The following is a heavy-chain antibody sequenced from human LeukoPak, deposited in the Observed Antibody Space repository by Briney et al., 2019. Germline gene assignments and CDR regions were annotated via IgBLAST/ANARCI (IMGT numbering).Heavy chain of an antibody. CDR2: IYYSGST. CDR1: GGSISSSSYY. D-gene: IGHD6-13*01. V-gene: IGHV4-39*07. Sequence: SETLSLTCTVSGGSISSSSYYWGWIRQPPGKGLEWIGSIYYSGSTYYNPSLKSRVTISVDTSKNQFSLKLSSVTAADTAVYYCARGVSSSWIAYFDYWGQGTLVTVSS. J-gene: IGHJ4*02. CDR3: ARGVSSSWIAYFDY.